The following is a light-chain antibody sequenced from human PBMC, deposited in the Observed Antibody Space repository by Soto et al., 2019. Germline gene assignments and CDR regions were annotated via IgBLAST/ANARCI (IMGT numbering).Light chain of an antibody. J-gene: IGKJ4*01. CDR2: KAS. CDR3: QQYNSYPLT. V-gene: IGKV1-5*03. Sequence: DIQMTQSPSTLSASVGDRVTITCRASQSINSWLAWYQQKPGKAPNLLIYKASSLESGVPSRFSGSGSGTEVSLTISSLQPDDFATYYCQQYNSYPLTVGGGTKVEIK. CDR1: QSINSW.